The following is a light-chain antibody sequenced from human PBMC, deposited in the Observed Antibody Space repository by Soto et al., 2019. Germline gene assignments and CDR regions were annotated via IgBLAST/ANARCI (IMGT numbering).Light chain of an antibody. V-gene: IGKV3-11*01. CDR1: QSVGGD. CDR2: DAS. J-gene: IGKJ2*01. Sequence: EIVLTQAPATLSLSPGERATLSCRAGQSVGGDLAWYQQKPGQPPRLLIYDASNRATGIPARFSGSGFGTDFTLTISSLEPEDFAVDYCQHRTNWPPYTFGQGTKLEIK. CDR3: QHRTNWPPYT.